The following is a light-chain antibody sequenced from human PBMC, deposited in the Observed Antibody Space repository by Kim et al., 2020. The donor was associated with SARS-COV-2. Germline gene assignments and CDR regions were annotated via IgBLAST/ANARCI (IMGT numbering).Light chain of an antibody. J-gene: IGKJ2*01. Sequence: EIVMTQSPATLSVSPGERATLSCRASQSVSSNLAWYQQKPGQAPRLLIYGASTRATGIPARFSGSGSGTEFTLTISSLQSEDFAVYYCQQYNNWPPMYTCGQGTKLE. V-gene: IGKV3-15*01. CDR3: QQYNNWPPMYT. CDR2: GAS. CDR1: QSVSSN.